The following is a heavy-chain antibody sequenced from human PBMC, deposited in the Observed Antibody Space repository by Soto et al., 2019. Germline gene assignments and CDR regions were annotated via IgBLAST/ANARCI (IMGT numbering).Heavy chain of an antibody. Sequence: EVQLVESGGGLVKPGGSLRLSCAASGFTFSSYSMNWVRQAPGKGLEWVSSISSSSSYIYYADSVKGRFTISRANAKNSLNMKLNRLRAGHTAEYSCVYHSGRGPFYYYYGLDVWGQGTTVTVSS. J-gene: IGHJ6*02. CDR2: ISSSSSYI. V-gene: IGHV3-21*01. CDR3: VYHSGRGPFYYYYGLDV. CDR1: GFTFSSYS. D-gene: IGHD3-10*01.